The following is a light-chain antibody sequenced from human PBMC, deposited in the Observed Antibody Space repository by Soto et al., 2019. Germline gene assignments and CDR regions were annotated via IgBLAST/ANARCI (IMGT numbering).Light chain of an antibody. V-gene: IGKV3-11*01. CDR3: QQRSNWPHSIT. CDR2: DAS. Sequence: IMLQPSPGTLPLSPGESAPLSCRASQSFSSYLAWYQQRPGQAPRLLIYDASVRATGIPPRFSGSGSGTDFTLTISSLEPEDFAVYYCQQRSNWPHSITFGQGTRLEI. CDR1: QSFSSY. J-gene: IGKJ5*01.